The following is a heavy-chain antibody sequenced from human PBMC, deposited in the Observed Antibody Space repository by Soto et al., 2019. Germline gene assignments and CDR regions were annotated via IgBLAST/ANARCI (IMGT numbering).Heavy chain of an antibody. J-gene: IGHJ5*02. D-gene: IGHD1-20*01. CDR3: ARDPRGVRYNWNPYNWFDP. V-gene: IGHV3-48*02. CDR2: ISSSSSTI. Sequence: EVQLVESGGGLVQPGGSLRLSCAASGFTFSSYSMNWVRQAPGKGLEWVSYISSSSSTIYYADSVKGRFTISRDNAKNSLYLQMNSLRDEDTAVYYCARDPRGVRYNWNPYNWFDPWGQGTLVTVSS. CDR1: GFTFSSYS.